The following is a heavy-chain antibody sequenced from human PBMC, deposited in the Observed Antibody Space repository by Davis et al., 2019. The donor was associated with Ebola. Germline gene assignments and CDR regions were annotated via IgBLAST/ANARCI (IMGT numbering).Heavy chain of an antibody. Sequence: PGGSLRLSCAASGFTFSSYSMNWVRQAPGKGLEWVSSISSSSSYIYYADSVKGRFTISRDNAKNSLYLQMNSLRAEDTAVYYCASPPMIAPTDAFDIWGQGTMVTVSS. J-gene: IGHJ3*02. CDR2: ISSSSSYI. CDR1: GFTFSSYS. CDR3: ASPPMIAPTDAFDI. D-gene: IGHD3-22*01. V-gene: IGHV3-21*01.